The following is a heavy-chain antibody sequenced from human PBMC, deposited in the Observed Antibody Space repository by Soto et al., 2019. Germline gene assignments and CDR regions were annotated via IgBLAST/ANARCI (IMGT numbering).Heavy chain of an antibody. V-gene: IGHV3-72*01. CDR1: GSTFSDHY. CDR3: GRGLPTTGFDY. J-gene: IGHJ4*02. CDR2: SRNKARSYTT. D-gene: IGHD5-12*01. Sequence: PGGSLRLSCAASGSTFSDHYMDWVRQSPGKGLEWVGRSRNKARSYTTDYAASVKGRFTISRDDSKSSVYLQMNSLKTEDTAVYYCGRGLPTTGFDYWGQGILVTVSS.